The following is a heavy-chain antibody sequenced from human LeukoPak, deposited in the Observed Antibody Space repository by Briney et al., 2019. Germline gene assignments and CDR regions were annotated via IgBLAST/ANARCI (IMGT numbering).Heavy chain of an antibody. J-gene: IGHJ4*02. CDR2: IYSGGST. V-gene: IGHV3-66*01. CDR1: GFTVSSNY. D-gene: IGHD3-22*01. Sequence: GGSLRLSCAASGFTVSSNYMSWVRQAPGKGLEWVSVIYSGGSTYYADSVKGRFTISRDNAKNSLYLQMNSLRAEDTAVYYCAIDSIHYYDSSGVDYWGQGTLVTVSS. CDR3: AIDSIHYYDSSGVDY.